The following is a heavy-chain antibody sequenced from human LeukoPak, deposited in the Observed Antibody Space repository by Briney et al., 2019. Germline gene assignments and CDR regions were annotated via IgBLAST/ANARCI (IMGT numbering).Heavy chain of an antibody. J-gene: IGHJ4*02. CDR3: AKDGNDYTYYFDY. Sequence: QSGGSLRLSCAASGFTFSSYGMHWVRQAPGKGLEWVAVISYDGSNKYYADSVKGRFTISGDNSKNTLYLQMNSLRAEDTAVYYCAKDGNDYTYYFDYWGQGTLVTVSS. V-gene: IGHV3-30*18. D-gene: IGHD4-11*01. CDR1: GFTFSSYG. CDR2: ISYDGSNK.